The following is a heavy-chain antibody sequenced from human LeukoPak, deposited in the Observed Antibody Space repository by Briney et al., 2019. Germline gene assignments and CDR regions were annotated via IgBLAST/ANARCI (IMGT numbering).Heavy chain of an antibody. J-gene: IGHJ5*02. CDR3: ARDLVNWNYSFAGDATASFDP. CDR1: GGTFSSYA. V-gene: IGHV1-69*01. Sequence: SVKVSCKASGGTFSSYAISWVRQAPGQGLEWMGGIIPIFGTANYAQKFQGRVTITADESTSTAYMELSSLRSEDTAVYYCARDLVNWNYSFAGDATASFDPWGQGTLVTVSS. CDR2: IIPIFGTA. D-gene: IGHD1-7*01.